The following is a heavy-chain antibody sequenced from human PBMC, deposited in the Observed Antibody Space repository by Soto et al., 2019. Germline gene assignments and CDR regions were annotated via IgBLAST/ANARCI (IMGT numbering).Heavy chain of an antibody. V-gene: IGHV1-69*13. Sequence: GDSVKVSCKTSGGTFSSYAISWVRQAPGQGLEWMGGIIPIFGTANYAQKFQGRVTITADESTSTAYMELSSLRSEDTAVYYCAREKDGYNYDYWGQGTLVTSPQ. J-gene: IGHJ4*02. CDR1: GGTFSSYA. CDR2: IIPIFGTA. CDR3: AREKDGYNYDY. D-gene: IGHD5-12*01.